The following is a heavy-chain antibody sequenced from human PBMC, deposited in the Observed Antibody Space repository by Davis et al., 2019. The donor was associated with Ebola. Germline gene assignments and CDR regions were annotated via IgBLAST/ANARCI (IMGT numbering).Heavy chain of an antibody. V-gene: IGHV6-1*01. Sequence: SQTLSLTCAISGDSVSSNSAAWTWIRQSPSRGLEWLGKTYYRSKWYNDYAVSVKSRITINPDTSKNQFSLQLNSVTPEDTAVYYCAREGGLLWFGELLYFGYYYGMDVWGQGTTVTVSS. D-gene: IGHD3-10*01. CDR1: GDSVSSNSAA. J-gene: IGHJ6*02. CDR2: TYYRSKWYN. CDR3: AREGGLLWFGELLYFGYYYGMDV.